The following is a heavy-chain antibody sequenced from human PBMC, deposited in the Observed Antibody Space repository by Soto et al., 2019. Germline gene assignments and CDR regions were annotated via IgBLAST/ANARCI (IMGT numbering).Heavy chain of an antibody. D-gene: IGHD2-15*01. CDR1: GFTFSSYD. V-gene: IGHV3-13*04. CDR3: VKDLWVYQDIVVVVDAGPWYFDL. Sequence: GGSLRLSCSASGFTFSSYDMHWVRQSTGKGLELVSSIGTAGDTYYTGSVKGRFTISRENAKNSLYLQMSSLRAEDKAVYYCVKDLWVYQDIVVVVDAGPWYFDLWGRGTLVTVSS. J-gene: IGHJ2*01. CDR2: IGTAGDT.